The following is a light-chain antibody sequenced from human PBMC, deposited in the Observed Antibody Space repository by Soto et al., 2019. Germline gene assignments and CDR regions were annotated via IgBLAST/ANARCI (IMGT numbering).Light chain of an antibody. CDR2: GNS. V-gene: IGLV1-40*01. Sequence: QSALTQPPSVSGAPGQRVTISCTGSSSNIGAGYDVHWYQQLPGTAPKLLIYGNSNRPSGVPDRFSGSKSGTSASLAITGLQAEDEADYYCQSYDSSLSGLWVFGTGTKVTVL. CDR1: SSNIGAGYD. CDR3: QSYDSSLSGLWV. J-gene: IGLJ1*01.